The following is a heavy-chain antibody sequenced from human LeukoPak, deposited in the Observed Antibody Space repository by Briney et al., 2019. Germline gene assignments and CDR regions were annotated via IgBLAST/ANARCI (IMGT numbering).Heavy chain of an antibody. V-gene: IGHV4-4*09. CDR2: IYTSGST. CDR1: GGSISSYY. D-gene: IGHD6-13*01. Sequence: SETLSLTCTVSGGSISSYYWSWIRQPPGKGLEWIGYIYTSGSTNYNPSLKSRVTISVDTSKNQISLKLSSVTAAGTAVYYCARQRVLNYHFDYWGQGTLVTVSS. J-gene: IGHJ4*02. CDR3: ARQRVLNYHFDY.